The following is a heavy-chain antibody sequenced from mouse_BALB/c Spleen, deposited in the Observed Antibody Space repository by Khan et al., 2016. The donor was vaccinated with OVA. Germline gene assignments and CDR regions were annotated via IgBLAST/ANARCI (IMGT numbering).Heavy chain of an antibody. D-gene: IGHD1-2*01. CDR1: GYSITSGYG. CDR3: ARTARIKY. Sequence: EVQLQESGPGLVKPSQSLSLTCTVTGYSITSGYGWNWIRQFPGNKLELMGYISTSGSTNYNQSLKSRISITRDTSKNQFFLQLNSVTTGDTATYYCARTARIKYWGQGTTLTVSS. V-gene: IGHV3-2*02. J-gene: IGHJ2*01. CDR2: ISTSGST.